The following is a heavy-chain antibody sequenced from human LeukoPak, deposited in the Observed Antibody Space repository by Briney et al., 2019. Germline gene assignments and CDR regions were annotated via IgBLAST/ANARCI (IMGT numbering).Heavy chain of an antibody. D-gene: IGHD2-2*01. Sequence: ASVKVSCKASGYTFTSYAMSWVRQAPGQGLEWMGGIIHIFGTANYAQKYQGRVTITADESTSTAYMELSSLRSEDTAVYYCAGGDIVVVPAASGFDYWGQGTLVTVSS. V-gene: IGHV1-69*13. J-gene: IGHJ4*02. CDR2: IIHIFGTA. CDR1: GYTFTSYA. CDR3: AGGDIVVVPAASGFDY.